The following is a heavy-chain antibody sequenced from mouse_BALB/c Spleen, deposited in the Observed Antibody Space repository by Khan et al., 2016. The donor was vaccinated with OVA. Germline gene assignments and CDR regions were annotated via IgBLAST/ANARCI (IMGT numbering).Heavy chain of an antibody. CDR1: GYSITSDYA. D-gene: IGHD1-1*01. Sequence: EVQLQESGPGLVKPSQSLSLICTVTGYSITSDYAWYWIRQFPENKLEWMGFISYSGNTKYNPSLKSRISITRDTSKNQFFLQLNSVTTEDTAKYYCARVYGGDFDYWGQGTTLTVSS. V-gene: IGHV3-2*02. CDR2: ISYSGNT. CDR3: ARVYGGDFDY. J-gene: IGHJ2*01.